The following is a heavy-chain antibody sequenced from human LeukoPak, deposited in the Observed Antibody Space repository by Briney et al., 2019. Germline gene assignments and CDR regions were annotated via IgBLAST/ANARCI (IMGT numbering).Heavy chain of an antibody. J-gene: IGHJ6*04. CDR1: GFTFSSYE. Sequence: GGSLRLSCAASGFTFSSYEMNWVRQAPGKGLEWVSYISSRGSTIYYADSGKGRFTISRDNAKNSLYLQMNSLRAEDTAVYYCAELGITMIGGVWGKGTTVTISS. V-gene: IGHV3-48*03. CDR3: AELGITMIGGV. D-gene: IGHD3-10*02. CDR2: ISSRGSTI.